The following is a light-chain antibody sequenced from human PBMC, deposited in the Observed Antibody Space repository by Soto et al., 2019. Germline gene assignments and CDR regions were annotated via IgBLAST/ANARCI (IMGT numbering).Light chain of an antibody. CDR3: SSYTSSSTPCV. CDR2: EVS. V-gene: IGLV2-14*01. Sequence: QSVLTQPASVSGSPGQSITISCTGTSSDVGGYNSVSWYQQHPGKAPKLMIYEVSNRPSGVSNRFSGSKSGSTASLTISGLQAEDEAHYYCSSYTSSSTPCVFGTGTKVTVL. J-gene: IGLJ1*01. CDR1: SSDVGGYNS.